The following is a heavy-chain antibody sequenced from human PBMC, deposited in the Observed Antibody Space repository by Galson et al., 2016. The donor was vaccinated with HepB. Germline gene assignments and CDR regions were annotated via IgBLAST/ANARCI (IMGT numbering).Heavy chain of an antibody. Sequence: SLRLSCAASGFTFNNFALNWVRQAPGKGLEWVSSISGSSTYIYYAGSVKGRFTISRDNAKNSLFLQMDSLRAEDTAVYYCARDHGDALDIWGQGTMVSVSS. CDR1: GFTFNNFA. CDR3: ARDHGDALDI. J-gene: IGHJ3*02. V-gene: IGHV3-21*01. CDR2: ISGSSTYI.